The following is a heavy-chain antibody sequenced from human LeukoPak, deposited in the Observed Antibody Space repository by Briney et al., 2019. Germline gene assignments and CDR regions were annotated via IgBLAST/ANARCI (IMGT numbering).Heavy chain of an antibody. CDR2: IKQDGSEK. V-gene: IGHV3-7*01. D-gene: IGHD1-1*01. J-gene: IGHJ4*02. Sequence: GGSLRLSCAASGFTFSNYWMSWFRQTPGKGLEWVANIKQDGSEKYYVDSVKGRFTISRDNAKNSLYLQMNSLRAEDTAVYYCARSAGRYVEYYFDYWGQGTLVTVSS. CDR3: ARSAGRYVEYYFDY. CDR1: GFTFSNYW.